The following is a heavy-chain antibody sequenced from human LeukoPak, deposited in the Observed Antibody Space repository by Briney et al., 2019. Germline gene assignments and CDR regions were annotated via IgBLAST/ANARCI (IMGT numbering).Heavy chain of an antibody. V-gene: IGHV5-51*01. CDR3: ARHGGEYNSNDAGHWFDP. Sequence: GESLKISCKGSGYSFTSYWIGWVRQMPGKGLEWMVIIYPGDSDTRYSPSFQGQVTISADKSISTAYLQWSSLKASDTAMYYCARHGGEYNSNDAGHWFDPWGPGTLVTVSS. CDR1: GYSFTSYW. CDR2: IYPGDSDT. J-gene: IGHJ5*02. D-gene: IGHD1-20*01.